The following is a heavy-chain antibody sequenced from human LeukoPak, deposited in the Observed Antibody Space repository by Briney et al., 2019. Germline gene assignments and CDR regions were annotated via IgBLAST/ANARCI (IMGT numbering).Heavy chain of an antibody. V-gene: IGHV3-11*04. J-gene: IGHJ6*03. Sequence: GGSLRLSCAASGILFSDYYMSWIRQAPGKGLEWVSYISNSDSSIYYADSVKGRFTISRDNANKSLFLQMNSLRAEDTAVYYCARDSLSGHYYYYMDVWGKGTTVTVSS. CDR1: GILFSDYY. CDR3: ARDSLSGHYYYYMDV. CDR2: ISNSDSSI.